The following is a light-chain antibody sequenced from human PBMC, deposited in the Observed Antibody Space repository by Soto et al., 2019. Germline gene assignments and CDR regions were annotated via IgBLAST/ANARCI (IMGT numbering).Light chain of an antibody. CDR1: SSNIGNNY. CDR3: GTWDSSLSVGV. J-gene: IGLJ2*01. V-gene: IGLV1-51*01. CDR2: DDN. Sequence: QSVLTQPPSVSAAPGQKVTISCSGSSSNIGNNYVAWYQQLPETAPRLLIYDDNKRPSGISDRFAGSKSGTSATLGITGLQTGDEAEYYCGTWDSSLSVGVFGGGTKVTVL.